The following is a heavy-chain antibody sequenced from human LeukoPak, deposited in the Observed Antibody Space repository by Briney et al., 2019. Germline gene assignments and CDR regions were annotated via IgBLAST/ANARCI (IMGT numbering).Heavy chain of an antibody. Sequence: PGGSLRLSCAASGFTFSSYDMHWVRQATGKGLEWVSAIGTAGDTYYPGSVKGRFTISRENAKNSLYLQMNSLRAGDTAVYYCARAVSGWYDVGYYFDYWGPGNLVTVSS. CDR3: ARAVSGWYDVGYYFDY. V-gene: IGHV3-13*01. CDR2: IGTAGDT. J-gene: IGHJ4*02. D-gene: IGHD6-19*01. CDR1: GFTFSSYD.